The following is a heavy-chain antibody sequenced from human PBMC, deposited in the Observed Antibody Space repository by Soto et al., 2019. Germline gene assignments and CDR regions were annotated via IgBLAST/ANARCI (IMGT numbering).Heavy chain of an antibody. Sequence: SETLSLTCTVSGGSISSSSYYWGWIRQPPGKGLEWIGSIYYSGSTYYNPSLKSRVTISVDTSKNQFSLKLSSVTAADTAVYYCASSARGYSYGYSPYYFDYWGQGTLVTVSS. CDR2: IYYSGST. V-gene: IGHV4-39*01. J-gene: IGHJ4*02. D-gene: IGHD5-18*01. CDR1: GGSISSSSYY. CDR3: ASSARGYSYGYSPYYFDY.